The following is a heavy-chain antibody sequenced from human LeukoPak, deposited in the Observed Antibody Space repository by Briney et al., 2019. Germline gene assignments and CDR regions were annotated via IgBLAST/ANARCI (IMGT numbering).Heavy chain of an antibody. D-gene: IGHD1-14*01. CDR3: ARDTSITYYYYGMDV. V-gene: IGHV1-2*02. CDR1: GYTFTGYY. CDR2: INPNSGGT. Sequence: ASVKVSCKASGYTFTGYYMHWVRPAPGQGLEWMGWINPNSGGTNYAQKFQGRVTMTRDTSISTAYMELSRLRSDDTAVYYCARDTSITYYYYGMDVWGQGTAVTVSS. J-gene: IGHJ6*02.